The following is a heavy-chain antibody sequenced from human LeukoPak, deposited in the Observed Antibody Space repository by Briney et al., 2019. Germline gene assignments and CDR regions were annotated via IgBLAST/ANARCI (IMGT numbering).Heavy chain of an antibody. CDR3: ARTTTHPGIAAAVHFDY. V-gene: IGHV4-4*09. J-gene: IGHJ4*02. CDR2: IYTSGST. D-gene: IGHD6-13*01. CDR1: GGSISSYY. Sequence: SETLSLTCTVSGGSISSYYRSWIRQPPGKGLEWIGYIYTSGSTNYNPSLKSRVTISVDTSKNQFSLKLSSVTAADTAVYYCARTTTHPGIAAAVHFDYWGQGTLVTVSS.